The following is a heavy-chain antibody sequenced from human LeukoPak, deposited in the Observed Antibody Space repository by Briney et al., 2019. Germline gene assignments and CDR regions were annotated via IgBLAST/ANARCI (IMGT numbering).Heavy chain of an antibody. Sequence: GGSLRLSCAASGFTLSLYSMHWVRQAPGKGLEWVSSIGRSSQYIYYADSVRGRFTISRDNAKNSLYLDMNSPGAEDTAVYYCARDASNIDVAPYFYYMDVGCKGTTVTVS. CDR3: ARDASNIDVAPYFYYMDV. CDR1: GFTLSLYS. V-gene: IGHV3-21*01. J-gene: IGHJ6*03. D-gene: IGHD2-8*01. CDR2: IGRSSQYI.